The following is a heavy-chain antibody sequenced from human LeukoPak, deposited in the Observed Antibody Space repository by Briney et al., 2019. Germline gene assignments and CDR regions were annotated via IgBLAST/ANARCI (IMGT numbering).Heavy chain of an antibody. V-gene: IGHV1-18*01. CDR1: GYPFTSSD. CDR3: AATGTALYY. J-gene: IGHJ4*02. CDR2: ISAYNGNT. Sequence: ASVTVSCKAYGYPFTSSDINWVRQAPGQGLEWMGWISAYNGNTNYAQKLQGRVTMTTDTSTSTAYMELRSLRSDDTAVYYCAATGTALYYWGQGTLVTVSS. D-gene: IGHD1-1*01.